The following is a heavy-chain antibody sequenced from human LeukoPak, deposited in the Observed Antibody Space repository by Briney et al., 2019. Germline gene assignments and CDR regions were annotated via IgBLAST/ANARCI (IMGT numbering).Heavy chain of an antibody. D-gene: IGHD2-21*02. CDR3: AKEAYCGGDCYYLARRQIDY. Sequence: PGGSLRLSCAASGFTFSSYGMHWVRQAPGKGLEWVAVIWYDGSNKYYADSVKGRFTISRDNSKNTLYLQMNSLRAEDTAVYYCAKEAYCGGDCYYLARRQIDYWGQGTLVTVSS. V-gene: IGHV3-33*06. CDR1: GFTFSSYG. CDR2: IWYDGSNK. J-gene: IGHJ4*02.